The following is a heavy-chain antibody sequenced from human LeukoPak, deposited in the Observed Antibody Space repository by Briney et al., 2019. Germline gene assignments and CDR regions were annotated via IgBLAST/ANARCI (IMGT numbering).Heavy chain of an antibody. V-gene: IGHV4-39*01. CDR2: IYYSGST. J-gene: IGHJ4*02. D-gene: IGHD3-3*01. CDR3: ARGYYDSWSGYPYYFDY. CDR1: GGSISSSSYY. Sequence: SETLSLTCTVSGGSISSSSYYWGWIRQPPGKGLQWIGRIYYSGSTYYNPSLKSRVTISVDTSKNQFSLKLSSVTAADTAVYYCARGYYDSWSGYPYYFDYWGQGTLVTVSS.